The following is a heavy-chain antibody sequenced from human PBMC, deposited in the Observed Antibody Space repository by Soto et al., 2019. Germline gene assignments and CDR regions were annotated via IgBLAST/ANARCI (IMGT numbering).Heavy chain of an antibody. CDR2: ISYDGSNK. J-gene: IGHJ4*02. V-gene: IGHV3-30*18. D-gene: IGHD2-2*03. Sequence: PGGSLRLSCAASGFTFSSYGMHWVRQAPGKGLEWVAVISYDGSNKYYADSVKGRFTISRDNSKNTLYLQMNSLRAEDTAVYYCAKEGGYCSSTSCYGRVYYWGQGTLVTVS. CDR1: GFTFSSYG. CDR3: AKEGGYCSSTSCYGRVYY.